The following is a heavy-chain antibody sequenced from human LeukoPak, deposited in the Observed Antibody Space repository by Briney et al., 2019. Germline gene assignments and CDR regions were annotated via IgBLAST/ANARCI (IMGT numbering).Heavy chain of an antibody. J-gene: IGHJ4*02. CDR1: GYAFISYG. Sequence: ASVKVSCKASGYAFISYGTSWVRQAPGQGLEWMGWVSGHNGDTNYAQKVQGRVTMTTDTSTSTAYMELRSLRSDDTAVYYCARRAGALNPFDYWGQGTLVTVSS. CDR3: ARRAGALNPFDY. CDR2: VSGHNGDT. D-gene: IGHD1-14*01. V-gene: IGHV1-18*01.